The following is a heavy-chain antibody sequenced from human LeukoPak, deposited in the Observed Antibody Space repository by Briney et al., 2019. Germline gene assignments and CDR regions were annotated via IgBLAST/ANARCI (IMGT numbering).Heavy chain of an antibody. CDR2: ISGSGGST. Sequence: PGGSLRLSCAASGFTFSSYAMSWVRQAPGKGLEWVSAISGSGGSTYYADSVKGRFTIPRDNSKNTLYLQMNSLRAEDTAVYYCAKGSERGESYDFWSGHIDYWGQGTLVTVSS. V-gene: IGHV3-23*01. J-gene: IGHJ4*02. CDR3: AKGSERGESYDFWSGHIDY. D-gene: IGHD3-3*01. CDR1: GFTFSSYA.